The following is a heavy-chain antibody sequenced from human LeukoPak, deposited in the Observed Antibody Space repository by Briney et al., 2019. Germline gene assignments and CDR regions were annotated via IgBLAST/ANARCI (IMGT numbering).Heavy chain of an antibody. CDR2: IYSGGST. V-gene: IGHV3-53*01. CDR1: GFTVSSNY. CDR3: ARRSRSIVRGKPRRNTDYYYYYMDV. Sequence: GSLRLSCAASGFTVSSNYMSWVRQAPGKGLEWVSVIYSGGSTYYADSVKGRFTISRDNSKNTLYLQMNSLRAEDTAVYYCARRSRSIVRGKPRRNTDYYYYYMDVWGKGTTVTISS. D-gene: IGHD3-10*01. J-gene: IGHJ6*03.